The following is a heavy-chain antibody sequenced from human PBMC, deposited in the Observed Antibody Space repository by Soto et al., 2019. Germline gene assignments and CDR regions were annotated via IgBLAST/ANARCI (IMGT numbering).Heavy chain of an antibody. Sequence: EVQLLESGGGLVQPGGSLRLSCAASGFTFSSYTMSWVRQGPGKGLEWVSGISSSGGSTVYADSLKGRFTISRDNCKNTLYLQMNCLRAEDTAVYYCAKGWGDYLGQGTAVTVSS. CDR1: GFTFSSYT. D-gene: IGHD7-27*01. CDR2: ISSSGGST. V-gene: IGHV3-23*01. J-gene: IGHJ4*02. CDR3: AKGWGDY.